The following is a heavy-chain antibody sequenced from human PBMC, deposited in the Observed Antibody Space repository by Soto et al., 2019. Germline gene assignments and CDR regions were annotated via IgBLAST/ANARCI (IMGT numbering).Heavy chain of an antibody. CDR1: GGSISSYY. CDR2: IYYSGST. V-gene: IGHV4-59*08. CDR3: ARVRRDIVATIYYYYYYMDV. J-gene: IGHJ6*03. Sequence: SETLSLTCTVSGGSISSYYWSWIRQPPGKGLEWIGYIYYSGSTNYNPSLKSRVAISVDTSKNQFSLKLSSVTAADTAVYYCARVRRDIVATIYYYYYYMDVWGKGTTVTVSS. D-gene: IGHD5-12*01.